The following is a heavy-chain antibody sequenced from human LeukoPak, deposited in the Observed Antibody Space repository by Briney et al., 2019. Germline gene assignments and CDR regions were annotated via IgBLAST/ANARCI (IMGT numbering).Heavy chain of an antibody. J-gene: IGHJ4*02. V-gene: IGHV1-2*02. Sequence: ASVKVSCKASGYTFTDYYMHWVRQAPGQWFEWMGWINPNDADTNYAQKFQGRVTMTRDTSISTAHMEVSRLRSDDTAVYYCARANFHYCSSSTCLFDYWGQGTLVTVSS. CDR3: ARANFHYCSSSTCLFDY. CDR2: INPNDADT. D-gene: IGHD2-2*01. CDR1: GYTFTDYY.